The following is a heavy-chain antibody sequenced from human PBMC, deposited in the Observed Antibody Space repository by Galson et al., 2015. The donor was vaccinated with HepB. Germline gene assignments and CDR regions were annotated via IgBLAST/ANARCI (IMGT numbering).Heavy chain of an antibody. D-gene: IGHD1-26*01. J-gene: IGHJ3*02. CDR2: ISGGGYST. CDR1: GFTFSSYG. CDR3: ARKFEGGRAFDI. Sequence: SLRLSCAASGFTFSSYGMHWVRQAPGKGLEWVSAISGGGYSTDYADSVKGRFTIYRDNSKNALYLQMNSLRAEDTAVYYCARKFEGGRAFDIWGQGTMVTVSS. V-gene: IGHV3-23*01.